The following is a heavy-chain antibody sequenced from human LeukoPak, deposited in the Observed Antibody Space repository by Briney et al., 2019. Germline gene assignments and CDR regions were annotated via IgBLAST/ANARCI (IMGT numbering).Heavy chain of an antibody. CDR1: GFTFSSYT. V-gene: IGHV3-21*01. D-gene: IGHD6-13*01. J-gene: IGHJ6*02. CDR3: ARAPQQLVGTYYYYVMDV. Sequence: GGSLRLSCAASGFTFSSYTMNWVRQAPGKGLEWVSSISSGSSFIYYADSVRGRFTISRDNAKNSLYLQMNSLRAGDTAVYYCARAPQQLVGTYYYYVMDVWGQGTTVTVSS. CDR2: ISSGSSFI.